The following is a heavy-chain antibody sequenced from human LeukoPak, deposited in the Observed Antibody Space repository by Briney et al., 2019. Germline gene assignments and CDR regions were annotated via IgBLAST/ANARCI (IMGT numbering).Heavy chain of an antibody. V-gene: IGHV3-66*01. CDR2: IYSGGST. D-gene: IGHD6-19*01. CDR3: ARDTIAVAGTFFHY. Sequence: PGGSLRLSCAASGFTVSGNYMSWVRQAPGKGLEWVSVIYSGGSTYYADSVKGRFTISGDNSRNMLYLQMNSLRAEDTAVYYCARDTIAVAGTFFHYWGQGTLVTVSS. CDR1: GFTVSGNY. J-gene: IGHJ4*02.